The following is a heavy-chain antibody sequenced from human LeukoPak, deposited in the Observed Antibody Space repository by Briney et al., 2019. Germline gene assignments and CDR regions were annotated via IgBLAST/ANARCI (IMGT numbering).Heavy chain of an antibody. J-gene: IGHJ6*03. CDR1: GFIFSNW. CDR2: IRQDESER. D-gene: IGHD3-10*01. CDR3: ARLSAYYYGSYFYYYMDV. V-gene: IGHV3-7*01. Sequence: GGSLRLSCEGSGFIFSNWMTWVRPLPGKGPEWVATIRQDESERYFADSVKGRFTISRDNAKKSVYLHMSSLRAEDTALYYCARLSAYYYGSYFYYYMDVWGKGTTVTVSS.